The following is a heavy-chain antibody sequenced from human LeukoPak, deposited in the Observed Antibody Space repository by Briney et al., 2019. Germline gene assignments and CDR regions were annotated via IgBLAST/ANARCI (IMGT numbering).Heavy chain of an antibody. J-gene: IGHJ5*02. CDR2: IYYSGST. V-gene: IGHV4-59*01. D-gene: IGHD5-18*01. CDR1: GGSISSYY. Sequence: SETLSLTCTVSGGSISSYYWSWIRQPPGKGLEWIGHIYYSGSTNYNPSLQSRVTISLDTSKNQFSLKLSSVTAADTAVYYCARAAKVLWLGHTANWFDPWGQGTLVTVSS. CDR3: ARAAKVLWLGHTANWFDP.